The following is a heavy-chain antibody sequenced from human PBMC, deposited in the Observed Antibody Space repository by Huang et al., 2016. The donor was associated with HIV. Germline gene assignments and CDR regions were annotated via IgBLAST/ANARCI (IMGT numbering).Heavy chain of an antibody. V-gene: IGHV3-21*04. J-gene: IGHJ4*02. CDR2: ISYSGSYI. D-gene: IGHD3-9*01. CDR3: ATNYDILTGFEY. Sequence: EVLLVESGGGLVKPGGSLTLSCAASGFTFKSYNMNWVSQAPGKGMEWVSSISYSGSYIYYADARKGRFTISRDNAKNSVSLQMNSLRHDDTALYYCATNYDILTGFEYWGRRTLVTVSS. CDR1: GFTFKSYN.